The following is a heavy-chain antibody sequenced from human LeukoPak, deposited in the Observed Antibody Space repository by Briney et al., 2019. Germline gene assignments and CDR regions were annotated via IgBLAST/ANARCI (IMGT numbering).Heavy chain of an antibody. CDR3: ARAPRGSRPFDY. Sequence: PSETLSLTCTVSGVSISSYYWSWIRQPPGKGLEWIGEINHSGSTNYNPSLKSRVTISVDTSKNQFSLKLSSVTAADTAVYYCARAPRGSRPFDYWGQGTLVTVSS. D-gene: IGHD5-12*01. J-gene: IGHJ4*02. V-gene: IGHV4-34*01. CDR2: INHSGST. CDR1: GVSISSYY.